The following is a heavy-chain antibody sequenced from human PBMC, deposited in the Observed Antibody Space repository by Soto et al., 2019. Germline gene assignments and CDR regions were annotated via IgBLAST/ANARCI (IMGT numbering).Heavy chain of an antibody. CDR2: ISTSGTTR. CDR3: ARFFGSGFDY. D-gene: IGHD6-19*01. Sequence: EVQLVESGGGLVQPGGSLRLSCVASGFTFSTDSMNWVRQAPGKGLEWVAHISTSGTTRYYADSVKGRFTISRDNTKTSLYLQMDSLRNEDTAVYYCARFFGSGFDYWGQGTLVTVSS. V-gene: IGHV3-48*02. CDR1: GFTFSTDS. J-gene: IGHJ4*02.